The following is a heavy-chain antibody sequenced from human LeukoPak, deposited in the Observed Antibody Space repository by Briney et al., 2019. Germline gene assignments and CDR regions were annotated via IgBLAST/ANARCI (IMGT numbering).Heavy chain of an antibody. CDR3: AGFIVAYYYFDY. J-gene: IGHJ4*02. CDR2: INHSGST. V-gene: IGHV4-34*01. Sequence: KPSETLSLTCAVYGGSFSGYYWSWIRQPPGKGLEWIGEINHSGSTNYNPSLKSRVTISVDTSKNQFSLKLSSGTAADTAVYYCAGFIVAYYYFDYWGQGTLVTVSS. CDR1: GGSFSGYY. D-gene: IGHD5-12*01.